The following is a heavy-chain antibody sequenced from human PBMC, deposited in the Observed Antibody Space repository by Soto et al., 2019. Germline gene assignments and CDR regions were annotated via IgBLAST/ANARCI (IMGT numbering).Heavy chain of an antibody. J-gene: IGHJ6*03. Sequence: QVQLVQSGAEVKKPGASLKVSCKASGYTFTSHGISWVRQAPGQGLEWMGWISANNGDTNYARKFQGRVTVTTDTSTSQGYMELRSLRSEATGVYYCPGMVRGYNMDYYRYVDGSGKGTRVTVS. CDR3: PGMVRGYNMDYYRYVDG. CDR2: ISANNGDT. CDR1: GYTFTSHG. V-gene: IGHV1-18*01. D-gene: IGHD3-10*01.